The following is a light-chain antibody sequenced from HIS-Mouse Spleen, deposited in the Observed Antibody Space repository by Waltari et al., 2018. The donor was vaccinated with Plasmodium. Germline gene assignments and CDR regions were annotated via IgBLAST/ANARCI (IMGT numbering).Light chain of an antibody. CDR1: SSDVGGYNY. Sequence: QSALTQPRSVSGSPGPSVTISCTGTSSDVGGYNYVSWYQQHPGKAPNLSVYDVSKRPPGVPYRFSGSKSGNTVSLTIAGLQAEDEADYYCCSYAGSYTYVFGTGTKVTVL. V-gene: IGLV2-11*01. CDR2: DVS. J-gene: IGLJ1*01. CDR3: CSYAGSYTYV.